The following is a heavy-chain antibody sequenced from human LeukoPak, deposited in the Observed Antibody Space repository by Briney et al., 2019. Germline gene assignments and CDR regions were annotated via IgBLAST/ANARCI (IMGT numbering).Heavy chain of an antibody. CDR1: GFTFNSFS. J-gene: IGHJ6*03. D-gene: IGHD1-26*01. Sequence: GGSLRLSCVASGFTFNSFSMNWVRQAPGKGLEWVSYISSSSSTIYYADSVKGRFTISRDNAKNSLYLQMNSLRAEDTAVYYCARGGAYYYYYMDVWGKGTTVTVSS. CDR2: ISSSSSTI. CDR3: ARGGAYYYYYMDV. V-gene: IGHV3-48*01.